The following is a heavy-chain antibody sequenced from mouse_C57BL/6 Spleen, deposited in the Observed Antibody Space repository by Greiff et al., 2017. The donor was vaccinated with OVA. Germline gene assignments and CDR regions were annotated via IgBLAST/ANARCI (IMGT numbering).Heavy chain of an antibody. CDR1: GYTFTDYN. D-gene: IGHD1-1*01. J-gene: IGHJ3*01. CDR3: ARGDYYGSSPWFAY. CDR2: INPNNGGT. V-gene: IGHV1-18*01. Sequence: EVKLEESGPELVKPGASVKIPCKASGYTFTDYNMDWVKQSHGKSLEWIGDINPNNGGTIYNQKFKGKATLTVDKSSSTAYMELRSLTSEDTAVYYCARGDYYGSSPWFAYWGQGTLVTVSA.